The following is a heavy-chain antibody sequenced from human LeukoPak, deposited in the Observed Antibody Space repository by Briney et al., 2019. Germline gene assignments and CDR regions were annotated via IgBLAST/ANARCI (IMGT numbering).Heavy chain of an antibody. CDR2: ISWDGGYS. D-gene: IGHD5-24*01. CDR3: AKDYPGYKGLDY. CDR1: GFTFDDYT. V-gene: IGHV3-43*01. J-gene: IGHJ4*02. Sequence: GGSLRLSCAASGFTFDDYTMHWVRQAPGKGLEWVSLISWDGGYSYYADSVKGRFTISRDNSKNSLYLQMNSLRTEDTALYYCAKDYPGYKGLDYWGQGTLVTISS.